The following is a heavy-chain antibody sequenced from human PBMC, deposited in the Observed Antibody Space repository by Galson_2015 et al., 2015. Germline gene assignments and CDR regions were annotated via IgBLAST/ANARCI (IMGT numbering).Heavy chain of an antibody. CDR1: GFTFSNAW. J-gene: IGHJ4*02. V-gene: IGHV3-15*01. D-gene: IGHD2-15*01. Sequence: SLRLSCAASGFTFSNAWMTWVRQAPGKGLEWVGRIKSKTDGGTTDYAAPVKGRFTISRDDSKNTLYLQMNSLKNEDTDVYYCTSVTGCSGGRCSDSFWGQGTLVAVSS. CDR3: TSVTGCSGGRCSDSF. CDR2: IKSKTDGGTT.